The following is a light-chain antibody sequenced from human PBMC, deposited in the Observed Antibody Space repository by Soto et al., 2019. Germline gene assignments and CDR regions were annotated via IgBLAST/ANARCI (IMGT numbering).Light chain of an antibody. CDR1: QSVSSSY. Sequence: EIVLTQSPGTLSLSPGERATLSCRASQSVSSSYLAWYQQKPGQTPRLLIYGASSRAIDIPDRFSGSGSGPDFTLTISRLEPDDSAVYFCQQYGSSYTFGQGTKLEIK. CDR3: QQYGSSYT. CDR2: GAS. J-gene: IGKJ2*01. V-gene: IGKV3-20*01.